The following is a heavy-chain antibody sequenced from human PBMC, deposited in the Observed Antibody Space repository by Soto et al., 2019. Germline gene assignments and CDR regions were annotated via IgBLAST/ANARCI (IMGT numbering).Heavy chain of an antibody. CDR3: ARGPSGDKVDY. CDR2: IYHSGSI. V-gene: IGHV4-30-2*01. D-gene: IGHD7-27*01. J-gene: IGHJ4*02. Sequence: PSETLSLTCAVSGGSISSGGYSWSWIRQPPGKGLEWIGYIYHSGSIYYNPSLKSRVTISVDRSKTQFSLDLNSVTAADTAVYYCARGPSGDKVDYWGQGILVTVSS. CDR1: GGSISSGGYS.